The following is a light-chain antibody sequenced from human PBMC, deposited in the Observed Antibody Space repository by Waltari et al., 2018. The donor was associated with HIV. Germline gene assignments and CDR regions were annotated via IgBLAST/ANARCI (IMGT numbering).Light chain of an antibody. CDR3: MQALESPLT. CDR1: HSLLNSNGYMY. Sequence: DIVMTQSPLSLSVTPGEPASISCRSGHSLLNSNGYMYLDWYLQKPGQSPQLLIYLGSNRASGVPDRFSGSGSATDFTLKISRVEAEDAGIYYCMQALESPLTFGGGTRVEIK. J-gene: IGKJ4*01. CDR2: LGS. V-gene: IGKV2-28*01.